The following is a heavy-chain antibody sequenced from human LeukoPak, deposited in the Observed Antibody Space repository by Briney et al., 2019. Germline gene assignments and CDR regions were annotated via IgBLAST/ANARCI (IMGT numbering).Heavy chain of an antibody. CDR2: INPNSGGT. J-gene: IGHJ4*02. D-gene: IGHD6-13*01. CDR1: GYTFTGYY. CDR3: AIGPAAAGTSHYFDY. Sequence: GSVKVSCKASGYTFTGYYMHWVRQAPGQGLEWMGWINPNSGGTNYAQKFQGWVTMTRDTPISTAYMELSRLRSDDTAVYYCAIGPAAAGTSHYFDYWGQGTLVTVSS. V-gene: IGHV1-2*04.